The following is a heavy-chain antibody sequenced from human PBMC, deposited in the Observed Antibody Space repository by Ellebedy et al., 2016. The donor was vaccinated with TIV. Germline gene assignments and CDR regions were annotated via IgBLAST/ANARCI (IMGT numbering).Heavy chain of an antibody. D-gene: IGHD3-10*01. V-gene: IGHV4-59*12. CDR2: FYNSVNT. Sequence: MPSETLSLTCTVSGGSISSYYWSWIRQPPGKGLEWIWYFYNSVNTIYNPSLKSRVTTSIDPSKNQFSLRLSSVTAADTAVYYCARGLPRLDGSGTPYWYFDLWGRGTLVIVSS. CDR3: ARGLPRLDGSGTPYWYFDL. CDR1: GGSISSYY. J-gene: IGHJ2*01.